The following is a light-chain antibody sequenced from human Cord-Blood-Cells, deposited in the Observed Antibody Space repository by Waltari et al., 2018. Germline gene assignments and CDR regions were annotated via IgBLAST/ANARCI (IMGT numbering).Light chain of an antibody. V-gene: IGKV1-33*01. CDR1: QDISNY. Sequence: DIQMTQSPSSLSASVGDRVTITCQASQDISNYLNWYQQKPGTAPKLLIYDASNLETGVPSRFSGSGSGTDFTFTISSLQPEDIATYYCQQYDNLPATFGQGTRLEIK. CDR2: DAS. CDR3: QQYDNLPAT. J-gene: IGKJ5*01.